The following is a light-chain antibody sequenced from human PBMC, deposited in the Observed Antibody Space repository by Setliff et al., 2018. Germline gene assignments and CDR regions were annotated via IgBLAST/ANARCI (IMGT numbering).Light chain of an antibody. J-gene: IGLJ2*01. CDR1: SSDVGGYNY. V-gene: IGLV2-14*01. Sequence: QSVLTQPASVSGSPGQSITISCTGTSSDVGGYNYVSWYQQHPGKAPKLMIYDVSKRPSGVSNRFSGSKSGNTASLTISGLQAEDEADYYCSSYTSSSTVVFGGGTQRTVL. CDR3: SSYTSSSTVV. CDR2: DVS.